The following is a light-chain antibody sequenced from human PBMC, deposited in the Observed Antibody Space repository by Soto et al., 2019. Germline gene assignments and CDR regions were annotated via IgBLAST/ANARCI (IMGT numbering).Light chain of an antibody. V-gene: IGKV3-15*01. CDR1: QSVTTN. CDR2: DAS. CDR3: QQYSSSPLT. Sequence: EVVMTQSPATLSVSPGERVTFSWRASQSVTTNLAWYQHKPGQSPRLLISDASTGASGIPPRFSGSGSGTDFTLTISRLEPEDFAVYHCQQYSSSPLTFGGGTKVDIK. J-gene: IGKJ4*01.